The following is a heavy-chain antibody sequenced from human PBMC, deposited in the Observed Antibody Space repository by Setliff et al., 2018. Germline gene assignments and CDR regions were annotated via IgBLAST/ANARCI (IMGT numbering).Heavy chain of an antibody. J-gene: IGHJ4*02. Sequence: NPSETLSLTCTVSGGSISSGPYYWNWFRQPAGKGLEWIGRLYSSGSTNYNPSLKSRVTISVDTSKNQFSLKLSSVTAADTAVYYCASTDWGWGYYFDYWGQGTLVTVSS. V-gene: IGHV4-61*02. CDR2: LYSSGST. D-gene: IGHD7-27*01. CDR1: GGSISSGPYY. CDR3: ASTDWGWGYYFDY.